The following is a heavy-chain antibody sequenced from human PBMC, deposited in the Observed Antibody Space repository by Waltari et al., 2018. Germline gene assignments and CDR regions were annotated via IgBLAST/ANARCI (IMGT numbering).Heavy chain of an antibody. CDR1: GFSVTSNY. D-gene: IGHD1-1*01. J-gene: IGHJ4*02. V-gene: IGHV3-53*01. Sequence: EVQLVESGGGLIQPGGSLILSCAVSGFSVTSNYLTWLRQAPGKGLEWVAVLYSGGGTYYTDSVKGRFTISRDNSNNTLDLQMTGLRADDTAVYFCARLKQLVYYFDSWGQGTQVTVSS. CDR2: LYSGGGT. CDR3: ARLKQLVYYFDS.